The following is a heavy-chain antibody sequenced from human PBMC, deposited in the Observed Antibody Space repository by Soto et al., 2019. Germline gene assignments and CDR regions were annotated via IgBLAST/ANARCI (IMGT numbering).Heavy chain of an antibody. CDR3: ARELAVAGCDY. CDR1: GYTFTSYD. V-gene: IGHV1-8*01. Sequence: QAQLVQSGAEVKKPGASVKVSCKASGYTFTSYDINWVRQATGQGLEWMGWMNPNSGNTGYAQKFQGRVTMTRNTSTSTAYMELRPLISDDTGAYYIARELAVAGCDYWGQGPLVTVPS. D-gene: IGHD6-19*01. J-gene: IGHJ4*02. CDR2: MNPNSGNT.